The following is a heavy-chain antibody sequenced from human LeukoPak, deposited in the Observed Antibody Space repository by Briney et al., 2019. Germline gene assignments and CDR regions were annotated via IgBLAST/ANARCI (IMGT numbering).Heavy chain of an antibody. Sequence: TSETLSLTCTVSGGSISSHYLSWIRQPPGKGLEWIGYIYYSGSTNYNPSLKSRVTISVDTSKNQFSLKLSSVTAADTAVYYCARKGSSWYNWFDPWGQGTLVTVSS. D-gene: IGHD6-13*01. CDR3: ARKGSSWYNWFDP. CDR1: GGSISSHY. V-gene: IGHV4-59*11. CDR2: IYYSGST. J-gene: IGHJ5*02.